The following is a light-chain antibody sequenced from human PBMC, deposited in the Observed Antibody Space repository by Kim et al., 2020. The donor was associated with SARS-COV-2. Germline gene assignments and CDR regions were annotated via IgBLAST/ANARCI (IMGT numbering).Light chain of an antibody. V-gene: IGKV1-39*01. J-gene: IGKJ3*01. Sequence: DIQMTQSPSTLSASVGDRVTITCRTTQSIYSHLNWYQQKPGRAPKPLISAASTLQGGVPSRFSGSGSETDFTLTISSLQPEDFATYFCQQSYNTPFTFGPGTKVDIK. CDR3: QQSYNTPFT. CDR2: AAS. CDR1: QSIYSH.